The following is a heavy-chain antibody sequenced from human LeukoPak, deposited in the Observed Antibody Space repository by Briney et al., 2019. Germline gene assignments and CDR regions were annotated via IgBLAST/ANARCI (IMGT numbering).Heavy chain of an antibody. V-gene: IGHV1-2*02. CDR3: ARDMGRYSGYDYDY. Sequence: ASVKVSCKASGYTFTGYYMHWVRQAPGQGLEWMGWINPNSGGTNYAQKFQGRVTMTRDTSISTAYMELARLRSDDTAVYYCARDMGRYSGYDYDYWGQGTLVTASS. CDR1: GYTFTGYY. CDR2: INPNSGGT. D-gene: IGHD5-12*01. J-gene: IGHJ4*02.